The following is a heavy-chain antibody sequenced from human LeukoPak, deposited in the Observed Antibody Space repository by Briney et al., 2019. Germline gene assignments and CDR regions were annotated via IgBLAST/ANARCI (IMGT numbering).Heavy chain of an antibody. CDR2: IIPIFGTA. CDR1: GGTFSSYA. D-gene: IGHD6-13*01. V-gene: IGHV1-69*13. J-gene: IGHJ4*02. Sequence: ASVKVSCKASGGTFSSYAISWVRQAPGQGLEWMGGIIPIFGTANYAQKFQRRVTITADESTSTAYMELSSLRSEDTAVYYCASLYGIAAAGGFDYWGQGTLVTVSS. CDR3: ASLYGIAAAGGFDY.